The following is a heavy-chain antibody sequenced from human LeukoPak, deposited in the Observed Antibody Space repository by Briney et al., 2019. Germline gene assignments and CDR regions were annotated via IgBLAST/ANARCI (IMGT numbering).Heavy chain of an antibody. D-gene: IGHD4-17*01. Sequence: GGSLGLSCAASGFTFSSYRVNWVRQAPGKGLEWVAVISYDGSNEYYADSVKGRFTISRDNSKNTLYLQMNSLRAEDTAVYYCAKDSFYGDYDPDYYYYYGMDVWGQGTTVTVSS. CDR3: AKDSFYGDYDPDYYYYYGMDV. CDR1: GFTFSSYR. J-gene: IGHJ6*02. V-gene: IGHV3-30*18. CDR2: ISYDGSNE.